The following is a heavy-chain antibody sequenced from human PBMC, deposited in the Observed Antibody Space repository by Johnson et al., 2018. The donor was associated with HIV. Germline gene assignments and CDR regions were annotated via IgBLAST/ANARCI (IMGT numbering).Heavy chain of an antibody. D-gene: IGHD4-17*01. CDR1: GFTVSTNY. CDR2: IYSGGST. J-gene: IGHJ3*02. CDR3: AKGWPTVTSRLDAFDI. V-gene: IGHV3-66*02. Sequence: VQLVESGGGVVRPGGSLRLSCAASGFTVSTNYMSWVRQAPGKGLEWVSVIYSGGSTYYAASVKGRFTISRDNSKNTLYLQMNSLRAEDTALYYCAKGWPTVTSRLDAFDIWGQGTMVTVSS.